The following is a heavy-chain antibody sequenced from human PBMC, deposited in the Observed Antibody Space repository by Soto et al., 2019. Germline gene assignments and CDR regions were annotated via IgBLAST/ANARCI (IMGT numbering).Heavy chain of an antibody. CDR3: ARVRDPHLDHYGLDV. CDR1: GFTFNVYG. CDR2: LIPIYDEP. V-gene: IGHV1-69*06. J-gene: IGHJ6*02. Sequence: GASVKVSCKTSGFTFNVYGIHWVRQAPGQGLEWMGGLIPIYDEPYYAQKFQGRVTITADKSTTTVHLELSSLRSEDTAVYLCARVRDPHLDHYGLDVWGQGTTVTVSS.